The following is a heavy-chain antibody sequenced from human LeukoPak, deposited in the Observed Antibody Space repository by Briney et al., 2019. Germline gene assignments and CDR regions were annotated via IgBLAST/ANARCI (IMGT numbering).Heavy chain of an antibody. V-gene: IGHV3-30*18. Sequence: PGGSLRLSCAVSGFTFGNYGMHWVRQAPGKGLEWVALISYDGSSEYYAGSVKGRFTISRDNSKITAYLQMNSLKAEDTAVYYCAKELYNYGDYGAEGLDVGGQGTTVTVS. CDR3: AKELYNYGDYGAEGLDV. J-gene: IGHJ6*02. D-gene: IGHD4-17*01. CDR1: GFTFGNYG. CDR2: ISYDGSSE.